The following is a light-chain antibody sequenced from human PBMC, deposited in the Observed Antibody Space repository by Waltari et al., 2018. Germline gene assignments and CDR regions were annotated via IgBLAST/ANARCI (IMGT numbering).Light chain of an antibody. V-gene: IGLV2-23*02. Sequence: QSALTQPASVSGSPGQSIPIPCTGTSSDVGSYNLVSWYQQDPGKAPKLIISEVSKRPSGVSNRFSGSKSGNTASLTISGLQAEDEADYYCCSYAGTNTYVFGTGTKVTVL. J-gene: IGLJ1*01. CDR1: SSDVGSYNL. CDR2: EVS. CDR3: CSYAGTNTYV.